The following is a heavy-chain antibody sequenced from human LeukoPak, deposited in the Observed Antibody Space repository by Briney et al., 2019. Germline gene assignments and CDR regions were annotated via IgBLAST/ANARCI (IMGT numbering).Heavy chain of an antibody. Sequence: SETLSLTCTVSGGSISSSSYYWGWIRQPPGKGLEWVGSIYYSGSTYYNPSLKSRVTISVDTSKNQFSLKLSSVTAADTAVYYCARADDDSSPRGYYYYYMDVWGKGTTVTVSS. D-gene: IGHD6-6*01. CDR3: ARADDDSSPRGYYYYYMDV. J-gene: IGHJ6*03. V-gene: IGHV4-39*07. CDR1: GGSISSSSYY. CDR2: IYYSGST.